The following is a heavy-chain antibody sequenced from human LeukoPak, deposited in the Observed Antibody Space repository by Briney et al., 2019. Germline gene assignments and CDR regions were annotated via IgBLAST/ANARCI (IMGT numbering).Heavy chain of an antibody. CDR3: AKSLLTTATGTGRAFDI. Sequence: PGRSLRLSCAASGFTFSSYAMHWVRQAPGKGLEWVAVISYDGSNKYYADSVKGRFTISRDNSKNTLYLQMNSLRAEDTAEYYCAKSLLTTATGTGRAFDIWGQGTMVTVSS. CDR2: ISYDGSNK. D-gene: IGHD1-1*01. V-gene: IGHV3-30-3*01. CDR1: GFTFSSYA. J-gene: IGHJ3*02.